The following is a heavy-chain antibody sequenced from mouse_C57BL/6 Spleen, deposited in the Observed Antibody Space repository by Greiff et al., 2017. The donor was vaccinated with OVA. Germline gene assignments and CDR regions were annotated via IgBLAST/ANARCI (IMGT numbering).Heavy chain of an antibody. CDR2: IHPNSGST. CDR1: GYTFTSYW. Sequence: QVQLQQPGAELVKPGASVKLSCKASGYTFTSYWMHWVKQRPGQGLEWIGMIHPNSGSTNYNEKFKSKATLTVDKSSSTAYMQLSSLTSEDSAVYYCASGLYSNYDYAMDYWGQGTSVTVSS. J-gene: IGHJ4*01. D-gene: IGHD2-5*01. V-gene: IGHV1-64*01. CDR3: ASGLYSNYDYAMDY.